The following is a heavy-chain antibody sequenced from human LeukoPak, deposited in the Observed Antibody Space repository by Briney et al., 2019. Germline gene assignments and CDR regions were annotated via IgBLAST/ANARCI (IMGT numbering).Heavy chain of an antibody. D-gene: IGHD2/OR15-2a*01. Sequence: PSETLSLTCTVSGGSISGQHWSWIRQPAGKGLEWIGHIYTSGYTSYNPSLKSRVTMSPDTSKSQFSLKLSSVTAADTAVYYCARLRIKPLYFDYWGQGILVTVSS. CDR3: ARLRIKPLYFDY. V-gene: IGHV4-4*07. J-gene: IGHJ4*02. CDR1: GGSISGQH. CDR2: IYTSGYT.